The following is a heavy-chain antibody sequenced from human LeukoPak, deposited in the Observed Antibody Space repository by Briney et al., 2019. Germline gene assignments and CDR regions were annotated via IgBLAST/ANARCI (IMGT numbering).Heavy chain of an antibody. D-gene: IGHD3-22*01. J-gene: IGHJ3*02. CDR2: INPGDSDT. CDR1: GYSFTSYW. V-gene: IGHV5-51*01. CDR3: ARSRGRGSPGARLDAFDI. Sequence: PGESLKISCKGSGYSFTSYWIGWVRQMPGKGLEWMGIINPGDSDTRYSPSFQGQVTISADKSISTAYLQWSSLKASDTAMYYCARSRGRGSPGARLDAFDIWGQGTMVTVSS.